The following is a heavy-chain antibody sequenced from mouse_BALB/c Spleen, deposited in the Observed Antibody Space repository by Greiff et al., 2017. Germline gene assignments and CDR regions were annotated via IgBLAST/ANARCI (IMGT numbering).Heavy chain of an antibody. V-gene: IGHV1S81*02. D-gene: IGHD2-1*01. J-gene: IGHJ4*01. CDR2: INPSNGRT. CDR3: ARYGNYYAMDY. Sequence: VQLQQPGAELVKPGASVKLSCKASGYTFTSYWMHWVKQRPGQGLEWIGEINPSNGRTNYNEKFKSKATLTVDKSSSTAYMQLSSLTSEDSAVYYCARYGNYYAMDYWGLGTSVTVSS. CDR1: GYTFTSYW.